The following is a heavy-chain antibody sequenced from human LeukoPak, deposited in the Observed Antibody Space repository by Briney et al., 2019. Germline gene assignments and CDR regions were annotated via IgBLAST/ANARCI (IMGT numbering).Heavy chain of an antibody. CDR3: AREDSTRPRIDY. J-gene: IGHJ4*02. CDR1: GGSISSSSYY. Sequence: PSETLSLTCTVSGGSISSSSYYWGWIRQPPGKGLEWIGSIYYSGSTYYNPSLKSRVTISVDTSKNQFSLKLSSVTAADTAVYYCAREDSTRPRIDYWGQGTLVTVSS. V-gene: IGHV4-39*07. CDR2: IYYSGST. D-gene: IGHD5-18*01.